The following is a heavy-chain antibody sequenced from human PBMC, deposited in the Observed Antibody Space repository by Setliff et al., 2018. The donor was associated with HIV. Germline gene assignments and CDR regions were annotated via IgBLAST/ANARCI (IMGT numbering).Heavy chain of an antibody. V-gene: IGHV4-59*13. CDR1: GGTISSYS. D-gene: IGHD3-22*01. J-gene: IGHJ6*02. CDR2: IYYGGSA. CDR3: ARDFTYDNSGSLTGYGMDV. Sequence: SETLSLTCSVSGGTISSYSWSWIRQVPGKGLEWIGNIYYGGSANYKPSLKSRVTISTDWHRNQFSLELRSVTTADTAVYYCARDFTYDNSGSLTGYGMDVWGQGTAVTVSS.